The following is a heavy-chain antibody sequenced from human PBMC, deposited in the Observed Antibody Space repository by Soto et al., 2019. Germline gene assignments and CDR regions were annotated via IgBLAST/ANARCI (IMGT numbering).Heavy chain of an antibody. CDR3: AQMDTGHEVAFDI. V-gene: IGHV2-70*01. J-gene: IGHJ3*02. Sequence: GSGATLVNPTQTLTLTCTFSGFSLSTSGMCVSWIRQPPGKALEWLALIDWDDDKYYSTSLKTRLTISKDTSKNQVVLTMTNMDPVDTATYYCAQMDTGHEVAFDIWGQGTMVTVAS. CDR1: GFSLSTSGMC. D-gene: IGHD2-8*02. CDR2: IDWDDDK.